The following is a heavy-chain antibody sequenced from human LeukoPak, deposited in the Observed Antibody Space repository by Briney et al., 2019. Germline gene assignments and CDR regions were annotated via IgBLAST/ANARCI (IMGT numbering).Heavy chain of an antibody. D-gene: IGHD4-11*01. J-gene: IGHJ4*02. CDR1: GFTFSSYG. V-gene: IGHV3-74*01. CDR3: ARDDYNRH. CDR2: IRSDGSST. Sequence: GGSLRLSCAASGFTFSSYGMHWVRQAPGKGLVWVSRIRSDGSSTTYADSVKGRFTISRDNTKNTLYLQMNSLRADDTAVYYCARDDYNRHWGQGTLVTVSS.